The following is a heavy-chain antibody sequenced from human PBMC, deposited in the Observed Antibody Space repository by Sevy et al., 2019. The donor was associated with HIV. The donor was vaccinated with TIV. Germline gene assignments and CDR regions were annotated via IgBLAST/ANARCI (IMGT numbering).Heavy chain of an antibody. J-gene: IGHJ6*02. CDR2: ISYAGSNK. Sequence: GGSLRLSCAASGFTFSSYAMHWVRQAPGKGLEWVAVISYAGSNKYYADSVKGRFTISRDNSKNTLYLQMNSLRAEDTAVYYCARDRTGGGLYYYYYYGLDVWGQGTTVTVSS. D-gene: IGHD2-2*01. V-gene: IGHV3-30-3*01. CDR3: ARDRTGGGLYYYYYYGLDV. CDR1: GFTFSSYA.